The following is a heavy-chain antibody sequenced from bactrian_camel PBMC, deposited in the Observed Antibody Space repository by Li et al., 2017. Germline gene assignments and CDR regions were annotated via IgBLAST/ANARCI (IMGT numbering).Heavy chain of an antibody. V-gene: IGHV3-1*01. CDR3: AADWCERADFGY. CDR1: GSTFDDYY. Sequence: VQLVESGGGSVQAGGSLRLSCAASGSTFDDYYMGWIRQAPGKGLEWVSTIISNGGSTYYTDSVKGRFTISKDDAKNTLFLQMNSLKPEDTAMYYCAADWCERADFGYWGQGTQVTVS. D-gene: IGHD1*01. J-gene: IGHJ6*01. CDR2: IISNGGST.